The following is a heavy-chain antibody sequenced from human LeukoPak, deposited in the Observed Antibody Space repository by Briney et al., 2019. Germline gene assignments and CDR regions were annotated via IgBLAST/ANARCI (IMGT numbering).Heavy chain of an antibody. CDR3: ARDLADEDAEGNDSPKGG. Sequence: TPSETLSLTCTVSGGSISSYYWSWIRQPPGKGLEWIGYIYYSGSTNYNPSLKSRVTISVDTSKNQFSLKLSSVTAADTAVYYCARDLADEDAEGNDSPKGGWGQGTLVTVSS. D-gene: IGHD3-22*01. V-gene: IGHV4-59*01. CDR1: GGSISSYY. CDR2: IYYSGST. J-gene: IGHJ4*02.